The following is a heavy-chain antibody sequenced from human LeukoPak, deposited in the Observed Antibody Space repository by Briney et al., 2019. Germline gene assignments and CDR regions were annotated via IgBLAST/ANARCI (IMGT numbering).Heavy chain of an antibody. CDR1: VGTFSSYA. J-gene: IGHJ6*03. CDR2: IIPIFGTA. CDR3: ARASIAAQGYDYYMDV. Sequence: SVTVSCKASVGTFSSYAISWVRQAPGQGLAWMGGIIPIFGTANYAQKFQGRVTITTDESTNTAYMELSSLRSEDRAVYYCARASIAAQGYDYYMDVWGKGTTVTVYS. D-gene: IGHD6-6*01. V-gene: IGHV1-69*05.